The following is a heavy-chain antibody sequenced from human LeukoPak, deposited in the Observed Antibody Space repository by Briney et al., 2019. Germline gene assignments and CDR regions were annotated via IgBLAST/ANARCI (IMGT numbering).Heavy chain of an antibody. CDR3: ARDLGYCSSTSCANTFDY. V-gene: IGHV1-69*05. D-gene: IGHD2-2*01. J-gene: IGHJ4*02. CDR1: GGTFSSYA. CDR2: IIPIFGTA. Sequence: SVKVSCKASGGTFSSYAISWVRQAPGQGLEWMGGIIPIFGTANYAQKFQGRVTITTDESTSTAYMELRSLRSDDTAVYYCARDLGYCSSTSCANTFDYWGQGTLVTVSS.